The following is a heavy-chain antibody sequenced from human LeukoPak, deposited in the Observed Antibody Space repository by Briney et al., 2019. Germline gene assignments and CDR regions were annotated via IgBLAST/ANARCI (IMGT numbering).Heavy chain of an antibody. V-gene: IGHV4-34*01. CDR3: ARGRRSLDP. Sequence: SETLSLTCAVYGGSFSGYYWSWIRQPPGKGLEWTGEINHSGSTNYNPSLKSRVTISVDTSKNQFSLKLSSVTAADTAVYYCARGRRSLDPWGQGTLVTVSS. J-gene: IGHJ5*02. CDR1: GGSFSGYY. CDR2: INHSGST.